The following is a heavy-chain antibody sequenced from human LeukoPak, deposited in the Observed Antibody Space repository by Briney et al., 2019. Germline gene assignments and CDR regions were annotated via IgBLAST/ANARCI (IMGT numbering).Heavy chain of an antibody. D-gene: IGHD3-10*01. Sequence: PGRSLRLSCAASGFTFSSYGMHWVRQAPGKGLEWVAVISYDGSNKYYADSVKGRFTISRDNSKNTLYLQMNSLRAEDTAVYYCAKDRLNRAMVRGVIKYYYYYGMDVWGKGTTVTVSS. CDR1: GFTFSSYG. V-gene: IGHV3-30*18. CDR2: ISYDGSNK. CDR3: AKDRLNRAMVRGVIKYYYYYGMDV. J-gene: IGHJ6*04.